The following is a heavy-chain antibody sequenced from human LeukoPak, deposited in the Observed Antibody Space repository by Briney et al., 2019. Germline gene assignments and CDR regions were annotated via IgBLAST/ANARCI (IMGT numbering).Heavy chain of an antibody. CDR3: ARAVCPTIKFCHSSYFMDV. CDR2: INWNGAST. J-gene: IGHJ6*03. CDR1: GFSFDDLG. V-gene: IGHV3-20*04. Sequence: GGSLRLSCAASGFSFDDLGMTWVRQVPGKGLEWVAGINWNGASTGYVDSVRGRFTISRDNAKNSLYLQMNSLRAEDTALYYCARAVCPTIKFCHSSYFMDVWGKGTTVNVS. D-gene: IGHD6-6*01.